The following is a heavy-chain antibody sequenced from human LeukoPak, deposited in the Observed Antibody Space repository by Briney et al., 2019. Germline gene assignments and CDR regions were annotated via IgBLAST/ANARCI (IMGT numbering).Heavy chain of an antibody. J-gene: IGHJ4*02. CDR2: INHSGST. Sequence: PSETLSLTCAVYGGSFSGYYWSWIRQPPGKGLEWIGEINHSGSTNYNPSLKSRVTISVGTSKNQFSLKLSSVTAADTAVYYCARGRRLLAAAGVKEFDYWGQGTLVTVPS. V-gene: IGHV4-34*01. CDR1: GGSFSGYY. CDR3: ARGRRLLAAAGVKEFDY. D-gene: IGHD6-13*01.